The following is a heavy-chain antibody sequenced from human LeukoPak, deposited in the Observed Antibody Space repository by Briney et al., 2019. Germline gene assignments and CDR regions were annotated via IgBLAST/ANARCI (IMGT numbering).Heavy chain of an antibody. V-gene: IGHV3-30*18. CDR1: GFTFSSYG. Sequence: GRSLRLSCAASGFTFSSYGMHWVRQAPGKGLEWVAVISYDGSNKYYADSVKGRFTISRDNSKNTLYLQMNSLRAEDTAVYYCAKDLDISTGYLVDYWGQGTLVTVSS. CDR2: ISYDGSNK. D-gene: IGHD3-9*01. J-gene: IGHJ4*02. CDR3: AKDLDISTGYLVDY.